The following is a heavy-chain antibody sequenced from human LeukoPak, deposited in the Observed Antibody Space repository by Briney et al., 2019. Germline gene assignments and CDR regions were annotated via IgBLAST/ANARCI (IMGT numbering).Heavy chain of an antibody. V-gene: IGHV3-53*01. CDR2: IYSGGST. CDR3: AREIYCSASSCTGGVFDI. CDR1: GFAVSSNY. D-gene: IGHD2-15*01. J-gene: IGHJ3*02. Sequence: TGGSLRLYCAASGFAVSSNYMSWVRQAPGKGLEWVPVIYSGGSTYYADSVKGRFTISRDNSKNTLYLQMNSLRVEDTAAYYCAREIYCSASSCTGGVFDIWGQGTMVTVSS.